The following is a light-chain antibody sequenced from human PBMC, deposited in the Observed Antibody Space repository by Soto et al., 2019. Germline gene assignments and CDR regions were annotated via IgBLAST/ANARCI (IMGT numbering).Light chain of an antibody. J-gene: IGKJ4*01. CDR3: QQYGSSALT. CDR1: QSVSSIY. CDR2: GAS. Sequence: EIVLTQSPATLSLSPGERATLSCRASQSVSSIYLAWYQQKPGQAPRLLIYGASSRATGIPDRFSVSGSGTDFTLTISRLEPEDFAVYYCQQYGSSALTFGGGTKVDIK. V-gene: IGKV3-20*01.